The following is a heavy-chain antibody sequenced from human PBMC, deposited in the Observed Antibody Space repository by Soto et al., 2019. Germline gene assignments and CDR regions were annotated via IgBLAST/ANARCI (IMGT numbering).Heavy chain of an antibody. CDR1: GFSLSSKGMR. CDR2: IDWDDDK. Sequence: SGPTLVNPTQTLTLTCTLSGFSLSSKGMRVSWIRQPPGKALEWLARIDWDDDKFYSPSLRTRLAISKGTSKNQVVLTTTNVDPMDTATYYCARSPGGFTVATYFFDYWGQGTLVTVSS. J-gene: IGHJ4*02. D-gene: IGHD3-16*01. V-gene: IGHV2-70*04. CDR3: ARSPGGFTVATYFFDY.